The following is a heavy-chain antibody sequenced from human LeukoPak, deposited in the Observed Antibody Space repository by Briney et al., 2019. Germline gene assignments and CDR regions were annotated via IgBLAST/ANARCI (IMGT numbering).Heavy chain of an antibody. D-gene: IGHD5-12*01. Sequence: GGSLRLSCAASGFTFSSYSMNWVRQAPGKGLEWVSSISSSGTYIYYADSVKGRFTISRDNAKNSLYLQMNSLRAEDTAVYYCARTWLRFVLFDYWGQGTLVTVSS. CDR2: ISSSGTYI. CDR3: ARTWLRFVLFDY. V-gene: IGHV3-21*04. CDR1: GFTFSSYS. J-gene: IGHJ4*02.